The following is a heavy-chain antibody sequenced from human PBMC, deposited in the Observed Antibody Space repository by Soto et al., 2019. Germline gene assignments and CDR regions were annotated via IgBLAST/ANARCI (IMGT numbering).Heavy chain of an antibody. V-gene: IGHV1-3*01. D-gene: IGHD2-21*01. CDR3: ARGGEPIDY. Sequence: ASLKVSCKASGYTFTSYAMHWVRQAPGQRLEWMGLINAGNGNTKYSQKFQARVTITRDTSASTAYMELSSLRSEDTAVYYCARGGEPIDYCGQGTLVTVSA. CDR1: GYTFTSYA. J-gene: IGHJ4*02. CDR2: INAGNGNT.